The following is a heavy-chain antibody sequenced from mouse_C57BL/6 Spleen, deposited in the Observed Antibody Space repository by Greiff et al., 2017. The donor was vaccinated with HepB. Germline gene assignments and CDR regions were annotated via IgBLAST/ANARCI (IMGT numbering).Heavy chain of an antibody. CDR3: ARCDDYDGAWFAY. V-gene: IGHV3-6*01. Sequence: EVQLQESGPGLVKPSQSLSLTCSVTGYSITSGYYWNWIRQFPGNKLEWMGYISYDGSNNYNPSLKNRISITRDTSKNQLFLKLNSVTTEDTATYYCARCDDYDGAWFAYWGQGTLVTVSA. CDR2: ISYDGSN. CDR1: GYSITSGYY. D-gene: IGHD2-4*01. J-gene: IGHJ3*01.